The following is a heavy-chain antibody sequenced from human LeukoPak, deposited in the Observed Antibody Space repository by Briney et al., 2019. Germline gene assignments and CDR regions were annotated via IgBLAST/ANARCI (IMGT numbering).Heavy chain of an antibody. Sequence: SETLSLTCAVYGGSFSGYYWSWIRQPPGKGLEWIGEINHSGSTNYNPSLKGRVTISVHTSKNQFSLKLSSVTAADTAVYYCARYSDYYDSSGYYFDYWGQGTLVTVSS. D-gene: IGHD3-22*01. CDR2: INHSGST. CDR3: ARYSDYYDSSGYYFDY. V-gene: IGHV4-34*01. CDR1: GGSFSGYY. J-gene: IGHJ4*02.